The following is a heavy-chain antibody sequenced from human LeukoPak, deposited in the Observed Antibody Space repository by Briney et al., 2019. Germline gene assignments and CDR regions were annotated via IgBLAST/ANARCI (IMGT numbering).Heavy chain of an antibody. CDR3: ARGLRYYGSGSYFATDYYYYYMDV. CDR1: GGSISSGSYH. CDR2: IYTSGST. V-gene: IGHV4-61*02. J-gene: IGHJ6*03. D-gene: IGHD3-10*01. Sequence: SETLSLTCTVSGGSISSGSYHWSWIRQPAGKGLEWIGRIYTSGSTNYNPSLKSRVTISVDTSKNQFSLKLSSVTAADTAVYYCARGLRYYGSGSYFATDYYYYYMDVWGKGTTVTVSS.